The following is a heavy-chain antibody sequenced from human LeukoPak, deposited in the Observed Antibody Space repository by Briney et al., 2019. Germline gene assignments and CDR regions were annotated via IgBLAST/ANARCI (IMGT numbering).Heavy chain of an antibody. D-gene: IGHD2-8*02. J-gene: IGHJ4*02. V-gene: IGHV4-59*08. CDR2: IYYTGST. Sequence: SETLSLTCTVSGGSISNYYWSWIRQPPGKGLECVGYIYYTGSTSYNPSLTSRVSISIDMSRNQFSLNLYSVTAADTAVYYCAGHHPRNTVDFWGQGTLVTVSS. CDR1: GGSISNYY. CDR3: AGHHPRNTVDF.